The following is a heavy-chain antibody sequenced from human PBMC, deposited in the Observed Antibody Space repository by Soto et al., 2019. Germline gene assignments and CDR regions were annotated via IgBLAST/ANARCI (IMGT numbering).Heavy chain of an antibody. CDR1: GFTFSAYV. Sequence: VEVLESGGGLVQPGGSLRLSCAASGFTFSAYVMSWVRQAPGKGLEWVALISYDGSYKYYADSVKGRFTISRDNSKNTLYLQMNSLRAEDTAVYYCAREGRGYSFGYIDYWGQGTLVTVSS. CDR3: AREGRGYSFGYIDY. CDR2: ISYDGSYK. J-gene: IGHJ4*02. V-gene: IGHV3-30-3*01. D-gene: IGHD5-18*01.